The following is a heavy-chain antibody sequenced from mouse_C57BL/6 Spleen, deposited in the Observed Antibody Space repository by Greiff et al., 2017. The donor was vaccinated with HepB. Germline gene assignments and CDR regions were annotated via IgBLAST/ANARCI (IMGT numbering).Heavy chain of an antibody. J-gene: IGHJ2*01. Sequence: QVQLKESGAELVRPGASVKLSCKASGYTFTDYYINWVKQRPGQGLEWIARIYPGSGNTYYNEKFKGKATLTAEKSSSTAYMQLSSLTSEDSAVYFCARSPYSNYFDYWGQGTTLTVSS. CDR3: ARSPYSNYFDY. CDR1: GYTFTDYY. V-gene: IGHV1-76*01. CDR2: IYPGSGNT. D-gene: IGHD2-5*01.